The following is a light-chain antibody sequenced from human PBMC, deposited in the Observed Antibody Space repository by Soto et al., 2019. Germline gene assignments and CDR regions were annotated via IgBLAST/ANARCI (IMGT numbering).Light chain of an antibody. CDR3: QQYDM. V-gene: IGKV1-5*01. J-gene: IGKJ1*01. Sequence: DIQMTQSPSTLSASVGDRVTITCRASQSISSWLAWYQQEPGKAPKLLIYDASSLESGVPSRFSGSGSGTEFTLTISSLQPDDFATYYCQQYDMFGPGTKVDIK. CDR2: DAS. CDR1: QSISSW.